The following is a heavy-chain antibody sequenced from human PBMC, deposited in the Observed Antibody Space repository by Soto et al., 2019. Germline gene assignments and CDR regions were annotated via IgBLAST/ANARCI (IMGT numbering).Heavy chain of an antibody. CDR3: ARTRMIESWIDS. D-gene: IGHD3-16*01. CDR2: VYYTGST. J-gene: IGHJ4*02. Sequence: SATLSLTCNVSGSSISSYYWSWIRQPPGKGLEWIGYVYYTGSTLYNPSLKSRVTISVDMSKKEFSLRLSSVIAADTAVYYCARTRMIESWIDSWGQGTPVTVSS. V-gene: IGHV4-59*01. CDR1: GSSISSYY.